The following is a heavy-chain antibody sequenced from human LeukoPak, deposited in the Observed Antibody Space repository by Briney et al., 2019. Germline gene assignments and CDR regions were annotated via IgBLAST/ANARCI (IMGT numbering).Heavy chain of an antibody. Sequence: GGSLRLSCTASGFTFSNSVMSWVRQAPGKGLEWVSAIYGSGANAYYADSVKGRVSISRDNSKNTLYLQMNSLRAEDTAVYYCAKDKRESSGWYGGVDYWGQGTLVTVSS. J-gene: IGHJ4*02. D-gene: IGHD6-19*01. CDR2: IYGSGANA. V-gene: IGHV3-23*01. CDR3: AKDKRESSGWYGGVDY. CDR1: GFTFSNSV.